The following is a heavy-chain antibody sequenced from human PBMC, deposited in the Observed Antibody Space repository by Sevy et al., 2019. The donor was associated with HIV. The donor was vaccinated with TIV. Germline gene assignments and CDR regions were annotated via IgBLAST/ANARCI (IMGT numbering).Heavy chain of an antibody. Sequence: GGSLRLSCAASGFTFRTYAMTWVRQAPGKGLEWVSVMSGSGGDTYYADSVKGRFTISRDNSNNTLYLHMNSLRAEDTAVYYCAKDRVSGTYYTGDFDYWGQGTLVTVSS. CDR3: AKDRVSGTYYTGDFDY. CDR2: MSGSGGDT. D-gene: IGHD3-10*01. J-gene: IGHJ4*02. V-gene: IGHV3-23*01. CDR1: GFTFRTYA.